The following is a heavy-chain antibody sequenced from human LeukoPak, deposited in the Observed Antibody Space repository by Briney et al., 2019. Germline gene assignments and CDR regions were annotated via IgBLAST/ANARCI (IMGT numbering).Heavy chain of an antibody. J-gene: IGHJ4*02. Sequence: PGGSLRLSCAASGFTFSSYGMHWVRQAPGKGLEWVAVIWYDGSNKYYADSVKGRFTISRDNAKNTLYLQMNSLRAEDTAVYYCARDRIAAAGTGYWGQGTLVTVSS. CDR2: IWYDGSNK. D-gene: IGHD6-13*01. CDR3: ARDRIAAAGTGY. CDR1: GFTFSSYG. V-gene: IGHV3-33*01.